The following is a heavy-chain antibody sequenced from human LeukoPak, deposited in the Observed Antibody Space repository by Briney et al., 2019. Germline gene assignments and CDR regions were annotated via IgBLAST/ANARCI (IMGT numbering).Heavy chain of an antibody. CDR2: IYYSGST. J-gene: IGHJ4*02. V-gene: IGHV4-59*01. Sequence: SETLSLTCTVSGGSISSYYWSWIRQPPGKGLEWMGYIYYSGSTNYNPSLKSRVTISVDTSKNQFSLKLSSVTAADTAVYYCARRGHPQYSSNPYFDYWGQGTLVTVSS. CDR3: ARRGHPQYSSNPYFDY. CDR1: GGSISSYY. D-gene: IGHD6-13*01.